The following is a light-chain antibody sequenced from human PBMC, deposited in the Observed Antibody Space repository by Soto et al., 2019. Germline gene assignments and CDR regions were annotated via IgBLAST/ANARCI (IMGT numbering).Light chain of an antibody. CDR2: GNN. CDR3: QSYDNNLSAWV. V-gene: IGLV1-40*01. J-gene: IGLJ3*02. Sequence: SVLTQPPSVSGAPGQRVTISCTGSSSNIGAGYDVHWYQQLPGTAPKLLIYGNNNRPSGVPDRFSGSKSGTSASLAITGLQPEDEADYYCQSYDNNLSAWVFGGGTKLTVL. CDR1: SSNIGAGYD.